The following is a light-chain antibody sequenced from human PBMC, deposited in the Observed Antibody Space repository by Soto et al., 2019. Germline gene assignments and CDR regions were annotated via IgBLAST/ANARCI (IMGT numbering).Light chain of an antibody. CDR2: KAS. V-gene: IGKV1-5*03. CDR1: QSISSW. CDR3: QQYNSYQT. J-gene: IGKJ1*01. Sequence: DIQMTQSPSTLSASVGDRVTITCRASQSISSWLAWYQQKPGKAPKLLIYKASSLESGVPSRFSGSGSGTEFTLTISSLQPDDFATYYCQQYNSYQTFGQGTKVAIK.